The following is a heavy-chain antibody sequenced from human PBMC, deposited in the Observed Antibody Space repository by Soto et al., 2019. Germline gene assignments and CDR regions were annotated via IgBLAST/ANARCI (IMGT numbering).Heavy chain of an antibody. CDR1: GFTISNYI. V-gene: IGHV3-30-3*01. Sequence: QVQLVESGGGVVQPGRSLRLSCAASGFTISNYIMHWVRQAPGKGLEWVAMISHDGNNKYYADSVKGRFTISRENSKNTLYLQMNSLRTEDTAMYYCARDDEDGSYCDLGYWGQGTLVTVSS. CDR2: ISHDGNNK. CDR3: ARDDEDGSYCDLGY. J-gene: IGHJ4*02. D-gene: IGHD3-10*01.